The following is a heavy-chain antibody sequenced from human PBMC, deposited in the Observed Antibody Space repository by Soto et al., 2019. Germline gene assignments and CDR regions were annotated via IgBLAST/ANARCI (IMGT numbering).Heavy chain of an antibody. J-gene: IGHJ5*02. CDR2: ISGSGGST. V-gene: IGHV3-23*01. CDR1: GFTFSSYA. D-gene: IGHD3-22*01. Sequence: GGSLRLSCAASGFTFSSYAMSWVRQAPGKGLEWVSAISGSGGSTYYADSVKGRFTISRDNSKNTLYLQMNSLRAEDTAVYYCARDSHYYYDSSGSWGQGTLVTVSS. CDR3: ARDSHYYYDSSGS.